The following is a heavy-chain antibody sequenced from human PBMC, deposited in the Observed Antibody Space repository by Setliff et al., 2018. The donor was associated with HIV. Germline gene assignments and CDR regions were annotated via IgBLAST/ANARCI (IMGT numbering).Heavy chain of an antibody. CDR1: GYSISRGYY. CDR3: ARDGSTSWHYYYYMDV. Sequence: SETLSLTCVVSGYSISRGYYWAWIRQPPGKGLEWIASIYHSGITYYNPSLKSQLSLKLSAVTAADAAVYYCARDGSTSWHYYYYMDVWGKGTTVTVSS. CDR2: IYHSGIT. J-gene: IGHJ6*03. D-gene: IGHD2-2*01. V-gene: IGHV4-38-2*02.